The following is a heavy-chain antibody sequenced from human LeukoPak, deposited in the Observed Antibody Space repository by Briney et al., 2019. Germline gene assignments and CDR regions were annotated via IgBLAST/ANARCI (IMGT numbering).Heavy chain of an antibody. D-gene: IGHD3-22*01. J-gene: IGHJ4*02. Sequence: GGSLRLSCAASGFTFSTYAVSWVRRALGEGLERVSAIGGSGGTTYYADSVKGRFTISRDNSKNTLYLQMNSLRAEDTAVYYCAKRDSSGYYYFDYWGQGTLVTVSS. CDR1: GFTFSTYA. CDR3: AKRDSSGYYYFDY. CDR2: IGGSGGTT. V-gene: IGHV3-23*01.